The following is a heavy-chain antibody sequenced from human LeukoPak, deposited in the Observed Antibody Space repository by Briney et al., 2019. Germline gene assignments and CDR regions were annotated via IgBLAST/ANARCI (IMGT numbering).Heavy chain of an antibody. CDR3: AKGSTMYTAYYFDY. J-gene: IGHJ4*02. CDR1: GFTFSSYS. V-gene: IGHV3-21*01. D-gene: IGHD3-10*02. CDR2: ITSDSSHI. Sequence: GGSLRLSCAASGFTFSSYSMNWVRQAPGKGLEWVSSITSDSSHIYYADSVKGRFTISRDNAKNSLYLQMNRLRAEDTAVYYCAKGSTMYTAYYFDYWGQGTLVTVSS.